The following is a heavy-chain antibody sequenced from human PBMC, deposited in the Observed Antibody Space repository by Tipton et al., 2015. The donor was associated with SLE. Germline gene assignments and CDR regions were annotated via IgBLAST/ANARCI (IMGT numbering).Heavy chain of an antibody. CDR2: IKQDGSEK. CDR1: GFTFSSYS. Sequence: LSLTCAASGFTFSSYSMSWVRQAPGKGLEWVANIKQDGSEKYYVDSVKGRFTISRDNAKNSLYLQMNSLRAEDTAVYYCTRTNGAGSFDYWGQGTLVTVSS. D-gene: IGHD7-27*01. V-gene: IGHV3-7*03. J-gene: IGHJ4*02. CDR3: TRTNGAGSFDY.